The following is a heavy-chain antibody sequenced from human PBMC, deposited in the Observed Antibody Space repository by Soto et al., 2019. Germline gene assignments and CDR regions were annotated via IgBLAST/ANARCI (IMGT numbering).Heavy chain of an antibody. CDR3: ARGLENDFWSGYLNYYYYYGMDV. CDR2: ISAYNGNT. D-gene: IGHD3-3*01. J-gene: IGHJ6*02. V-gene: IGHV1-18*04. Sequence: ASEKVSCKASGYTFTSYGISWVRQAPGQGLEWMGWISAYNGNTNYAQKLQGRVTMTTDTSTSTAYMELRSLRSDDTAVYYCARGLENDFWSGYLNYYYYYGMDVWGQGTTVTVSS. CDR1: GYTFTSYG.